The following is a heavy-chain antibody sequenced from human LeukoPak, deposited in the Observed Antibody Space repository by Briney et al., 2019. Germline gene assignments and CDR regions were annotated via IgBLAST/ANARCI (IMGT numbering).Heavy chain of an antibody. CDR2: INHSGST. V-gene: IGHV4-34*01. CDR1: GGSFSGYY. Sequence: SETLSLTCAVYGGSFSGYYWSWIRQPPGKGLEWIGEINHSGSTNYNPSLKSRVTISRDTSKNQFSLKLSSVTAADTAVYYCARGPSAITMIVASMTGFDYWGQGTLVTVSS. J-gene: IGHJ4*02. D-gene: IGHD3-22*01. CDR3: ARGPSAITMIVASMTGFDY.